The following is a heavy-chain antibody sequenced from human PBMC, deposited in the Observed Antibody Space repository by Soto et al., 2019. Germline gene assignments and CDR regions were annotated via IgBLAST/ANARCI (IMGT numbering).Heavy chain of an antibody. CDR2: IYYSGST. V-gene: IGHV4-61*01. Sequence: SETLSLTCTVSGGSVSSGSYYWSWIRQPPGKGLEWIGYIYYSGSTNYNPSLKSRVTISVDTSKNQFSLKLSSVTAADTAVYYCARDLTRIYGLDPWGQGTLVTVSS. CDR1: GGSVSSGSYY. J-gene: IGHJ5*02. CDR3: ARDLTRIYGLDP. D-gene: IGHD2-15*01.